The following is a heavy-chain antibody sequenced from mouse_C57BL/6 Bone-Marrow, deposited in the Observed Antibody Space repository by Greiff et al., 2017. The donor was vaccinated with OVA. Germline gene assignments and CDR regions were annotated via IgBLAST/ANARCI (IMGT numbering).Heavy chain of an antibody. Sequence: EVKLMESGGGLVKPGGSLKLSCAASGFTFSSYAMSWVRQTPEKRLEWVATISDGGSYTYYPDNVKGRFTISRDNAKNHLYLQMSHLKSEDTAMYYCARGNSGYGWYFDVWGTGTTVTVSS. CDR1: GFTFSSYA. CDR3: ARGNSGYGWYFDV. CDR2: ISDGGSYT. V-gene: IGHV5-4*03. J-gene: IGHJ1*03. D-gene: IGHD3-2*02.